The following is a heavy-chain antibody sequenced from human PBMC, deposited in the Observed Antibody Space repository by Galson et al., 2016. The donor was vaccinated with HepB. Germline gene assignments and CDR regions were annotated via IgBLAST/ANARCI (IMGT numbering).Heavy chain of an antibody. CDR2: INNSGGRT. Sequence: SLRLSCAASEFTFTSYAMSWVRPAPGKGLEWVSSINNSGGRTHYADSVKGPFTISRDNSKNTLFLQMNSLRAEDTALYYCAKDRWTGQLLPHGFDYWGQGTRVTVSS. CDR3: AKDRWTGQLLPHGFDY. D-gene: IGHD6-6*01. CDR1: EFTFTSYA. J-gene: IGHJ4*02. V-gene: IGHV3-23*01.